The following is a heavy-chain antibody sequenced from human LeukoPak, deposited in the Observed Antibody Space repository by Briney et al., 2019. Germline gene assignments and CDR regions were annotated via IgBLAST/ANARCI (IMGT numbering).Heavy chain of an antibody. CDR3: ASAPNEYFFDF. V-gene: IGHV4-59*01. CDR2: ISYSGNT. Sequence: SETLSLTCTVSGDSIRNYYWSWIRQPPGQGLEWIGYISYSGNTNYNPSLKSRVTISLDTSKNQFTLKWSSVTAADTAIYYCASAPNEYFFDFWGPGTLVTVSS. J-gene: IGHJ4*02. CDR1: GDSIRNYY.